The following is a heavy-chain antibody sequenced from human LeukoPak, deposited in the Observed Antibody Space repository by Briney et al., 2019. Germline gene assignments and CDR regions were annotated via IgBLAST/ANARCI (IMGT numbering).Heavy chain of an antibody. CDR3: ARALPVYDFWSGYYTGGSGYFDY. Sequence: SETLSLTCAVYGGSFSGYYWSWIRQPPGKGLEWIGEINHSGSTNYKPSLKSRVTISVDTSKNQFSLKLSSVTAADTAVYYCARALPVYDFWSGYYTGGSGYFDYWGQGTLVTVSS. CDR1: GGSFSGYY. J-gene: IGHJ4*02. V-gene: IGHV4-34*01. CDR2: INHSGST. D-gene: IGHD3-3*01.